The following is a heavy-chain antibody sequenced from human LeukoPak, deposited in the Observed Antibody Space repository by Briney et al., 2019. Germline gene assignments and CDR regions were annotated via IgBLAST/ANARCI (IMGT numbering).Heavy chain of an antibody. CDR1: GFTFSSYS. CDR2: ISSSSSYI. Sequence: GGSLTLSCAASGFTFSSYSMKWVRHPGGKGREWVSSISSSSSYIYYADSVRALFTISRDNAKNSLYLQMHCLSAEDTAVYYCASLPSLTGRGSGMDVWGQGTTVTVSS. CDR3: ASLPSLTGRGSGMDV. J-gene: IGHJ6*02. D-gene: IGHD3-10*01. V-gene: IGHV3-21*01.